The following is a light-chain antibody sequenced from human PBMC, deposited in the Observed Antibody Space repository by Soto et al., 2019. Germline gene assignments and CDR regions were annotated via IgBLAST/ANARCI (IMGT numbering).Light chain of an antibody. Sequence: VTQSPSSLAASHGDRVTITCRASQTIGTYVNWYRQKSGAAPELLIYDASTLQSGVPSRFRGGASGTDFTLTISSLQLDDFATYYCQQSYNTPLTFGQGTKVDI. V-gene: IGKV1-39*01. CDR2: DAS. CDR3: QQSYNTPLT. J-gene: IGKJ1*01. CDR1: QTIGTY.